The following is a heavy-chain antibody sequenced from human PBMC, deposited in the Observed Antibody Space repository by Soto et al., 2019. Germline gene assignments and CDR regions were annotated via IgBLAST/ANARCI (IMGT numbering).Heavy chain of an antibody. V-gene: IGHV4-59*08. D-gene: IGHD3-10*01. CDR2: IYYSGST. Sequence: PSETLSLTCTVSGGSISSYYWSWIRQPPGKGLEWIGYIYYSGSTNYNPSLKSRVTISIDTSKNQFSLKLSSVTAAATAVYYCARKDPTYYYGSGSYFDYWGQGTLVTVSS. CDR3: ARKDPTYYYGSGSYFDY. J-gene: IGHJ4*02. CDR1: GGSISSYY.